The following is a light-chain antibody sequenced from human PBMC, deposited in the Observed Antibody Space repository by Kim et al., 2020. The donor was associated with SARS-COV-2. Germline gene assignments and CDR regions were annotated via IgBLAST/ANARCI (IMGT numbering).Light chain of an antibody. CDR3: HVWDSRSGEV. CDR1: NIGSKN. V-gene: IGLV3-9*01. CDR2: KDS. J-gene: IGLJ2*01. Sequence: SYELTQPLSVSVALGQTARITCGGNNIGSKNVHWYQQKPGQAPLLVIYKDSNRPSGIPERFSGSNSGNTATLTISRAQVGDEADFYCHVWDSRSGEVFGG.